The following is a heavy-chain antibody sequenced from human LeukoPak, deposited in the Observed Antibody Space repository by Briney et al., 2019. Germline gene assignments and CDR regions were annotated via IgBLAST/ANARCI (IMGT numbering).Heavy chain of an antibody. D-gene: IGHD2-2*01. CDR2: ICTSGGN. J-gene: IGHJ4*02. V-gene: IGHV4-38-2*02. Sequence: SETLSLTCTISGYSISSGYYWGWIRQPPGKGLEWIGRICTSGGNNYNPSLNSRVTMSLDTSKNQFSLKVTSVTAADTAVYCCARVQPPNCSSTSCYGYYFDYWGQGTLVTVSS. CDR1: GYSISSGYY. CDR3: ARVQPPNCSSTSCYGYYFDY.